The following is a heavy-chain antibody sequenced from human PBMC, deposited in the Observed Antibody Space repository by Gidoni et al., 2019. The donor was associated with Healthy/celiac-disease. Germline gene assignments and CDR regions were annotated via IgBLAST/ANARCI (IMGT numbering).Heavy chain of an antibody. Sequence: QVQLVESGGGVVQPGRSLRLSCAASGLTFSSYGRHWVRQAPGKGLELVAVIWYDGSNKYYADSVKGRFTISRDNSKNTLYLQMNILRAEDTAVYYCAIDYGSFGDGAFDIWGQGTMVTVSS. CDR1: GLTFSSYG. D-gene: IGHD1-26*01. V-gene: IGHV3-33*01. J-gene: IGHJ3*02. CDR2: IWYDGSNK. CDR3: AIDYGSFGDGAFDI.